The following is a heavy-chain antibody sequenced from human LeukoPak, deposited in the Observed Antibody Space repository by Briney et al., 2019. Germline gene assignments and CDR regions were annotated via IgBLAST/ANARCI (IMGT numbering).Heavy chain of an antibody. CDR3: ARGLIVVVPAATDYYMDV. J-gene: IGHJ6*03. CDR1: GGPISSGDYY. CDR2: IYYSGST. Sequence: PSETLSLTCTVSGGPISSGDYYWSWIRQPPGKGLEWIGYIYYSGSTYYNPSLKSRVTISVDTSKNQFSLKLSSVTAADTAVYYCARGLIVVVPAATDYYMDVWGKGTTVTVSS. V-gene: IGHV4-30-4*08. D-gene: IGHD2-2*01.